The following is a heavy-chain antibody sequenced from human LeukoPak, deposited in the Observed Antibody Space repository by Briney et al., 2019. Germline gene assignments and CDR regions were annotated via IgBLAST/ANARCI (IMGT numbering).Heavy chain of an antibody. CDR2: INPYSGGT. CDR3: ARTGIAAADTDY. J-gene: IGHJ4*02. V-gene: IGHV1-2*06. CDR1: GYTFTCYY. D-gene: IGHD6-13*01. Sequence: ASVKVSCKASGYTFTCYYIHWVRQAPGQGREWMGRINPYSGGTNYAQKFQGRVTMTRDMSISTAYMDLSRLRSDDTAVYYCARTGIAAADTDYWGQGTLVTVSS.